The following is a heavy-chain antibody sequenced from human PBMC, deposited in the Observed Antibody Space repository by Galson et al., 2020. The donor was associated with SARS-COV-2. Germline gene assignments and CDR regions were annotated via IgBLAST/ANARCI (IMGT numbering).Heavy chain of an antibody. D-gene: IGHD3-22*01. CDR1: GFTFSSHD. Sequence: GGSLRLSCAASGFTFSSHDMHWVRQLTGKGLEWVSGIGADGRTYYPDSLKGRFTISRDNARNSLHLQMNSLTAGDTAVYYFARDDDSSGMGAFDVWGRGTMVTVSS. J-gene: IGHJ3*01. V-gene: IGHV3-13*04. CDR3: ARDDDSSGMGAFDV. CDR2: IGADGRT.